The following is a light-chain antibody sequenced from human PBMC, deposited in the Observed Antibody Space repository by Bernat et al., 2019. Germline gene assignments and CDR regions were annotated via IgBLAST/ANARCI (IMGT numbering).Light chain of an antibody. CDR2: AAS. V-gene: IGKV1-12*01. CDR3: QQGNSFPLT. J-gene: IGKJ4*01. Sequence: DIQMTQSPSSVSASVGDRVSITCRASQDISRWLAWYQHKPGTAPKLLIYAASSLQGGVPSRFSGSGAVTDFTLTISSLQPEDFAIYYCQQGNSFPLTFGGVTKVEIK. CDR1: QDISRW.